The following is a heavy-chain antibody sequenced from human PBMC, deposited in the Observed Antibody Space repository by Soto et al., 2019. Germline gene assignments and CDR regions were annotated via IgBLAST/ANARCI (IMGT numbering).Heavy chain of an antibody. D-gene: IGHD3-3*01. Sequence: EVRLVESGGGLVQPGRSLRLACAVSGVSSDDYGLHWVRQAPGKGLEWVSIIEWGSGRTGYADSVRGRITISRDTAESTVYLQMNSLRVEDSALYYCAKDRGTIFDVRNDPFDIWGQGTMVTVSS. CDR3: AKDRGTIFDVRNDPFDI. V-gene: IGHV3-9*02. CDR2: IEWGSGRT. CDR1: GVSSDDYG. J-gene: IGHJ3*02.